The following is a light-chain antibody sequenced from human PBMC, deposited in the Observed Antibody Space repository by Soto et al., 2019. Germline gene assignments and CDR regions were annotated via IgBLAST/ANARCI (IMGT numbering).Light chain of an antibody. CDR2: DVS. CDR3: QQYNSYSLT. Sequence: DIQMTQSPSTLSASVGDRVTITCRASQSISTWLAWYQQKPGKAPSLLIYDVSTLKSGVPSRFSGSGSGTQFTLTISSLQPDDVASYYCQQYNSYSLTFGGGTKVDIK. V-gene: IGKV1-5*01. J-gene: IGKJ4*01. CDR1: QSISTW.